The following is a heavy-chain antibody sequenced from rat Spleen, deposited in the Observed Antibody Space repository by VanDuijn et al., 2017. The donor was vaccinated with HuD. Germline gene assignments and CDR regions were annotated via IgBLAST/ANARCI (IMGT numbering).Heavy chain of an antibody. V-gene: IGHV5-7*01. D-gene: IGHD1-4*01. CDR3: ARRHYGYTDYFDY. J-gene: IGHJ2*01. CDR1: GFTFSDYD. CDR2: ISYDGIST. Sequence: EVQLVESDGGLVQPGRSLKLSCAASGFTFSDYDMAWVRQAPKKGLEWVATISYDGISTYYRDSVRGRFTISSNNAESTLYLQMDSLRSEDTATYYCARRHYGYTDYFDYWGQGVMVTVSS.